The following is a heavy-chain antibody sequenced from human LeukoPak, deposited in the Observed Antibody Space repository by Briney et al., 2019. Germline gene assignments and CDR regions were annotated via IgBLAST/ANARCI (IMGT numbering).Heavy chain of an antibody. CDR3: ARGTGEDSYYFDY. V-gene: IGHV4-34*01. Sequence: SETLSLTCAVYGGSFSGYYWSWIRQPPGKGLEWIGEINHSGSTNYNPSLKSRVTISVDTSKDQFSLKLSSVTAADTAVYYCARGTGEDSYYFDYWGQGTLVTVSS. J-gene: IGHJ4*02. CDR1: GGSFSGYY. CDR2: INHSGST. D-gene: IGHD3-16*01.